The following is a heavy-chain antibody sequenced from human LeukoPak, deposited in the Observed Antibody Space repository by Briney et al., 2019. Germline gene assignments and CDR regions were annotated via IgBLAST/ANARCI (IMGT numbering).Heavy chain of an antibody. V-gene: IGHV3-21*01. D-gene: IGHD3-16*01. Sequence: GGSLRLSCAASGFTFSSYSMNWVRQAPGKGLEWVSSISSSSSYIYYADSVKGRFTISRDNSKNTLYLQMNSLRTEDTAVYYCAREGTPGESYFDYWGQGTLVTVSS. J-gene: IGHJ4*02. CDR3: AREGTPGESYFDY. CDR2: ISSSSSYI. CDR1: GFTFSSYS.